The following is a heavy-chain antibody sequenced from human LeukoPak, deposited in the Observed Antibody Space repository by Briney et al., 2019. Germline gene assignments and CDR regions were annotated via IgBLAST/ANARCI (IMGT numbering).Heavy chain of an antibody. CDR2: MNPISGNT. Sequence: ASVKVSCKASGYTFSNNDINWVRQATGQGLEWMGWMNPISGNTGFARKFQGRVTITRITSISTAYMEMSSLRSGDTAVYYCVRGAKCSGADCDSTKEYVYYFDYWGQGTLVTVSS. D-gene: IGHD6-25*01. J-gene: IGHJ4*02. V-gene: IGHV1-8*03. CDR3: VRGAKCSGADCDSTKEYVYYFDY. CDR1: GYTFSNND.